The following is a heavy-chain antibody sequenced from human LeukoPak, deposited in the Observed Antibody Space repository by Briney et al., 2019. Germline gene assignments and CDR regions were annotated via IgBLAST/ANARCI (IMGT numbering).Heavy chain of an antibody. CDR3: AREYSTKDAFDI. D-gene: IGHD6-13*01. CDR2: IYYGGST. Sequence: SETLSLTCPVSGGSISSSSSYWGWVRQPPGKGLEWIGTIYYGGSTYYKPSLKSRVTISVDTSKNQFSLKLSSVTAADTAVYYCAREYSTKDAFDIWGQGTMVTVSS. J-gene: IGHJ3*02. CDR1: GGSISSSSSY. V-gene: IGHV4-39*07.